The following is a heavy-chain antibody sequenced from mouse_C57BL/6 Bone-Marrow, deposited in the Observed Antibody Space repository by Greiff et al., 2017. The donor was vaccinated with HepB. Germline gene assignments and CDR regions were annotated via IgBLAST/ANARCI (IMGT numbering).Heavy chain of an antibody. V-gene: IGHV3-6*01. CDR2: ISYDGSN. D-gene: IGHD2-4*01. Sequence: DVKLQESGPGLVKPSQSLSLTCSVTGYSITSGYYWNWIRQFPGNKLEWMGYISYDGSNNYNPSLKNRISITRDTSKNQFFLKLNSVTTEDTATYYCARDYYDYDGVDYWGQGTTLTVSS. CDR1: GYSITSGYY. J-gene: IGHJ2*01. CDR3: ARDYYDYDGVDY.